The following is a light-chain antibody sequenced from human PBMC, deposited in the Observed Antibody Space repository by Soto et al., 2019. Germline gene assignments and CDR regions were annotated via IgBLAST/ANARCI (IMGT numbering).Light chain of an antibody. CDR2: EVS. V-gene: IGLV2-14*01. Sequence: QSVLTQPASVSGSPGQSITISCTGTSSDVGGYNYVSWYQQHPGKAPKLMIYEVSNRPSGVSNRFSGSKSGNTASLTISGLQAEDEADYYCQSYDSSLSGSTVLGNGTKVTVL. J-gene: IGLJ1*01. CDR1: SSDVGGYNY. CDR3: QSYDSSLSGSTV.